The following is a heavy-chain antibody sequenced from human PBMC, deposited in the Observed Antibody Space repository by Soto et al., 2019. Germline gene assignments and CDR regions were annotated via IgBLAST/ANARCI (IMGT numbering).Heavy chain of an antibody. CDR2: IFSNGST. Sequence: SETLSLTCTVSGASLSSYYWIWLRQPPGKGLEWIGHIFSNGSTDYNPSLKSRVTMSVDTPKNQFSLSTEDTALYYCAKDIHSGRNHLGADYWGQGTLVTVSS. CDR3: AKDIHSGRNHLGADY. D-gene: IGHD1-26*01. V-gene: IGHV4-59*01. CDR1: GASLSSYY. J-gene: IGHJ4*02.